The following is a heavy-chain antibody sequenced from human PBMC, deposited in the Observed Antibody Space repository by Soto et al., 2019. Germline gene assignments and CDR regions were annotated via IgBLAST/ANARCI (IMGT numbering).Heavy chain of an antibody. CDR2: IYYSGST. D-gene: IGHD4-17*01. V-gene: IGHV4-31*03. Sequence: SETLSLTCTVSGGSISSGGYYWSWIRQHPGKGLEWIGYIYYSGSTYYNPSLKSRVTISVDTSKNQFSLKLSSVTAADTAVYYCARDLAGDYKAFDIWGQGTMVT. J-gene: IGHJ3*02. CDR3: ARDLAGDYKAFDI. CDR1: GGSISSGGYY.